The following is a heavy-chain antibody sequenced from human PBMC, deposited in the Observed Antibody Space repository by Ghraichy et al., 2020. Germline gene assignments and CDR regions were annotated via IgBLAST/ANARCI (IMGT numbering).Heavy chain of an antibody. D-gene: IGHD6-13*01. V-gene: IGHV1-18*04. CDR3: ARLGGDSSSWIYYYYYYGMDV. Sequence: ASVKVSCKASGYTFTSYGISWVRQAPGQGLEWMGWISAYNGNTNYAQKLQGRVTMTTDTSTSTAYMELRSLRSDDTAVYYCARLGGDSSSWIYYYYYYGMDVWGQGTTVTVSS. CDR1: GYTFTSYG. CDR2: ISAYNGNT. J-gene: IGHJ6*02.